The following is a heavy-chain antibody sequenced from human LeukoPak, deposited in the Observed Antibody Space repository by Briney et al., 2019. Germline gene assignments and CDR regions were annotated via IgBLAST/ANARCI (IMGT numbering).Heavy chain of an antibody. CDR1: GYTFTSYD. CDR2: MNPNSGNT. V-gene: IGHV1-8*01. CDR3: ARSRATLTTYYFDY. D-gene: IGHD4-11*01. Sequence: ASVKVSCKASGYTFTSYDINWVRQATGQGLEWMGWMNPNSGNTGYAQKFQGRVTMTRNTSIITAYMELSSLRSEDTAVYYCARSRATLTTYYFDYWGQGTLVTVSS. J-gene: IGHJ4*02.